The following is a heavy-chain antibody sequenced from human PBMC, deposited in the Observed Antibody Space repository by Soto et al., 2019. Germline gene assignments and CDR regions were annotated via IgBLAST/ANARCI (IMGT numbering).Heavy chain of an antibody. CDR2: INPNSGGT. CDR3: AIAVASRTYYYYRMDV. CDR1: GYTFTGYY. Sequence: ASVKVSCKASGYTFTGYYMHWVRQAPGQGLEWMGWINPNSGGTNYAQKFQGWVTMTRDASISTAYMELSRLRSDDTAVYYCAIAVASRTYYYYRMDVWGQGTTVTVSS. V-gene: IGHV1-2*04. J-gene: IGHJ6*02.